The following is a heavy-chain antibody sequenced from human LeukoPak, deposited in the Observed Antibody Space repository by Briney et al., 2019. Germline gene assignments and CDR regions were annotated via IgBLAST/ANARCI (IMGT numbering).Heavy chain of an antibody. Sequence: ASVKVSCKASGYTFTSYDINWVRQAPGQGLEWMGIINPSGGSTSYAQKFQGRVTMTRDTSTSTVYMELSSLRSEDTAVYYCAREARDGYMSWFDPWGQGTLVTVSS. V-gene: IGHV1-46*01. J-gene: IGHJ5*02. CDR3: AREARDGYMSWFDP. CDR1: GYTFTSYD. D-gene: IGHD5-24*01. CDR2: INPSGGST.